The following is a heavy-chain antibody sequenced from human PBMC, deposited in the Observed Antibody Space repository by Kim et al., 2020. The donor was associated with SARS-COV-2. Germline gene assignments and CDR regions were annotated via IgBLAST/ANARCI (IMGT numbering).Heavy chain of an antibody. CDR3: ARVGDYDSSGYFLSSDAF. D-gene: IGHD3-22*01. CDR2: MNPRDGRT. J-gene: IGHJ3*01. Sequence: ASVKVSCKASGYTFTNHYIHWVRQAPGHGLEWMGIMNPRDGRTHYAQKFQGRVTMTNDTSTSTLYLELSSLRSEDTAAYYCARVGDYDSSGYFLSSDAF. CDR1: GYTFTNHY. V-gene: IGHV1-46*01.